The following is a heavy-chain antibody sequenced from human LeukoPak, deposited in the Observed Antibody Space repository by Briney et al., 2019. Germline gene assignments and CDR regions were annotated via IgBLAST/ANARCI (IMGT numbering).Heavy chain of an antibody. CDR2: ISGSGGST. Sequence: PSETLSLTCAVYGGSFSGYYWSWIRQPPGKGLEWVSAISGSGGSTYYADSVKGRFTISRDNSKNTLYLQMNSLRAEDTAVYYCAKVSGSGWSDFDYWGQGTLVTVSS. D-gene: IGHD6-19*01. J-gene: IGHJ4*02. CDR3: AKVSGSGWSDFDY. V-gene: IGHV3-23*01. CDR1: GGSFSGYY.